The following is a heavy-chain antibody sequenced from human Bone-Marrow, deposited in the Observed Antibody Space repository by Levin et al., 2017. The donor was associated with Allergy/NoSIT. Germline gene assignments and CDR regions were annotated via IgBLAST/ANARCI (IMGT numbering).Heavy chain of an antibody. CDR3: ATVLELDTAEDAFDF. D-gene: IGHD1-1*01. CDR1: GYTFADFC. V-gene: IGHV5-51*01. CDR2: FCPGDSDT. J-gene: IGHJ3*01. Sequence: GESLKISCKGSGYTFADFCVAWVRQMPGKGLEWMGIFCPGDSDTRYSPSFQGQVTISADKSISTAYLQWGSLKASDTAMYYCATVLELDTAEDAFDFWGQGTMVTVSS.